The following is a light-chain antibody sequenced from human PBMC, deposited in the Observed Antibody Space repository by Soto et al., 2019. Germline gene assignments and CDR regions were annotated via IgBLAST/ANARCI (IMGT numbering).Light chain of an antibody. V-gene: IGKV3-15*01. Sequence: EIVMTQSPATLSVSPGERATLSCRASQSINSALAWYQQKPGQAPRLLIYGASTRATAIADRFSASGSGTEITLTIRSLQSEDSAVYYCQQYHYWWTFGQGTKVEIK. CDR2: GAS. CDR3: QQYHYWWT. CDR1: QSINSA. J-gene: IGKJ1*01.